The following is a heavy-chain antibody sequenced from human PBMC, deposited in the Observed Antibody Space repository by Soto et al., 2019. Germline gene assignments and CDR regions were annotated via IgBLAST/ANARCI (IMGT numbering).Heavy chain of an antibody. CDR2: TYYRSRFFS. CDR3: VRDRYSSSGWFDP. V-gene: IGHV6-1*01. CDR1: GDSVSSYSAA. J-gene: IGHJ5*02. Sequence: QTLSLTCAISGDSVSSYSAAWNWIRQSPSGGLEWLGRTYYRSRFFSDYAESVKSRIIINPDTTKNQFSLQLKSVTPEDTAVYYCVRDRYSSSGWFDPWGQGTPVTVSS. D-gene: IGHD3-10*01.